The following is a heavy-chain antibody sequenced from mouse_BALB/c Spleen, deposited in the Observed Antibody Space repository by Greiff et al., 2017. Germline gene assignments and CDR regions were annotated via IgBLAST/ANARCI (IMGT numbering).Heavy chain of an antibody. V-gene: IGHV5-6-5*01. D-gene: IGHD1-1*01. J-gene: IGHJ2*01. CDR1: GFTFSSYA. Sequence: EVKLVESGGGLVKPGGSLKLSCAASGFTFSSYAMSWVRQTPEKRLEWVASISSGGSTYYPDSVKGRFTISRDNARNILYLQMSSLRSEDTAMYYCARETTVVATDYWGQGTTLTVSS. CDR2: ISSGGST. CDR3: ARETTVVATDY.